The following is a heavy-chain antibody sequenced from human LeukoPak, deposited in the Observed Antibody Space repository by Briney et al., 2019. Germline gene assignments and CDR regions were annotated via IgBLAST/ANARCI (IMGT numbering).Heavy chain of an antibody. CDR3: ARSVTMIVDWFDP. V-gene: IGHV3-21*01. CDR2: ISSDSNYI. J-gene: IGHJ5*02. CDR1: GITLISYN. Sequence: RGSLRLSCAASGITLISYNMNWVRQAPGKGLEWVSSISSDSNYIYYADSVKGRFTISRDNAKNSLYLQMNSLRAEDTAVYYCARSVTMIVDWFDPWGQGTLVTVSS. D-gene: IGHD3-22*01.